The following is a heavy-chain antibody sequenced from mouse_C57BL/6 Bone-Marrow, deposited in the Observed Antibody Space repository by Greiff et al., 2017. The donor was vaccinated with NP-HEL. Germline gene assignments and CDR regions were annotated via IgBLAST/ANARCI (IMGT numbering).Heavy chain of an antibody. D-gene: IGHD1-1*01. Sequence: EVKLVESGPGMVKPSQSLSLTCTVTGYSITSGYDWHWIRHFPGNKLEWMGYISYSGSTNYNPSLKSRISITHDTSKNHFFLKLNSVTTEDTATYYCAREVYYGSSYWYFDVWGTGTTVTVSS. V-gene: IGHV3-1*01. CDR1: GYSITSGYD. CDR2: ISYSGST. J-gene: IGHJ1*03. CDR3: AREVYYGSSYWYFDV.